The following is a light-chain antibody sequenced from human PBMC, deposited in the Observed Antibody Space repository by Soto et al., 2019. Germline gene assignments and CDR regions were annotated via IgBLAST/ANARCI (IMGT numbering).Light chain of an antibody. Sequence: QSLPTHPASVSGSPGESVTISFTGTISYVPGYNYFSCYQQHPGKAPKLMIYEVSNRPSGFSNRFSCSKSVNTASLTISGIQAEDEADYYCSSYTSSSRYVFATGTKVPGL. CDR2: EVS. V-gene: IGLV2-14*01. J-gene: IGLJ1*01. CDR1: ISYVPGYNY. CDR3: SSYTSSSRYV.